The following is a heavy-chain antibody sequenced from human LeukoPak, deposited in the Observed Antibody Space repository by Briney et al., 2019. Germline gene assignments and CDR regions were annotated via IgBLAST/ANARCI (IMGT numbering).Heavy chain of an antibody. D-gene: IGHD3-16*02. V-gene: IGHV4-34*01. CDR2: INHSGST. J-gene: IGHJ5*02. CDR1: GGSFSGYY. CDR3: ARGRQGYDYVWGSYRSINWFDP. Sequence: PSETLSLTCAVYGGSFSGYYWSWIRQPPGKGLEWIGEINHSGSTNYNPSLKRRVTISVDTSKNQFSLKLSSVTAADTAVYYCARGRQGYDYVWGSYRSINWFDPWGQGTLVTVSS.